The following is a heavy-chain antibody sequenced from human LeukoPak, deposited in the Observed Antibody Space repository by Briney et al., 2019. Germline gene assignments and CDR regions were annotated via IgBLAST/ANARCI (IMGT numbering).Heavy chain of an antibody. J-gene: IGHJ4*02. CDR1: NYTFTSYG. D-gene: IGHD6-19*01. CDR3: ARDDVRSGWPY. CDR2: ISAYDGNT. Sequence: ASVKVSCKASNYTFTSYGISWVRQAPGQGLEWMGWISAYDGNTNYAQKFQGRVTMTTDTSTSTAYMELRSLRSDDTAVYYCARDDVRSGWPYWGQGTLVTVSS. V-gene: IGHV1-18*01.